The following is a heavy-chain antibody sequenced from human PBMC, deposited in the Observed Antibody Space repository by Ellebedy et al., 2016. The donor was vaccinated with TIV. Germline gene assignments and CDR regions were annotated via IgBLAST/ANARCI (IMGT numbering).Heavy chain of an antibody. CDR1: GGSISSSSYY. J-gene: IGHJ6*03. D-gene: IGHD2-2*01. CDR2: IYYSGST. CDR3: ARGGYDEVYYYMDV. V-gene: IGHV4-39*07. Sequence: SETLSLTCTVSGGSISSSSYYWGWIRQPPGKGLEWIGSIYYSGSTNYNPSLKSRVTISVDTSKNQFSLKVSSVTAADTAVYYCARGGYDEVYYYMDVWGKGTTVTVS.